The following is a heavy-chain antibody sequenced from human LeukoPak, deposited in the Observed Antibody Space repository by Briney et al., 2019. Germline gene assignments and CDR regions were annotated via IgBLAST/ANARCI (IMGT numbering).Heavy chain of an antibody. CDR2: INHSGST. J-gene: IGHJ5*02. D-gene: IGHD2-2*03. V-gene: IGHV4-34*01. CDR3: ARGRGYCSSTSCYGYWFDP. CDR1: GGSFSGYY. Sequence: SETLSLTCAVYGGSFSGYYWSWIRQPPGKGLEWIGEINHSGSTNYNPSLKSRVTISVDTSKNQFSLKLSSVTAADTAVYYCARGRGYCSSTSCYGYWFDPWGQGTLSPSPQ.